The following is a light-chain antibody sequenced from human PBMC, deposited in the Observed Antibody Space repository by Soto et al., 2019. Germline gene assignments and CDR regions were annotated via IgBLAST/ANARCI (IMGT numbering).Light chain of an antibody. CDR1: NSNIGAGYD. CDR2: TNN. V-gene: IGLV1-40*01. CDR3: QSYDSRLSAYV. Sequence: QSVLTQPPSVSGAPGQRVTISCTGSNSNIGAGYDVHWYLQLPGTAPKLLVHTNNNRPSGVPDRFSGSKSGTSASLAITGLQAEDEADYYCQSYDSRLSAYVFGTGTKVTVL. J-gene: IGLJ1*01.